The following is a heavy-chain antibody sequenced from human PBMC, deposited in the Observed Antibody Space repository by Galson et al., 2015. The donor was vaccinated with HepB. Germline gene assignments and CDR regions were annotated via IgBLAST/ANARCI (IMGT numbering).Heavy chain of an antibody. CDR1: GFTFSSYA. V-gene: IGHV3-30-3*01. Sequence: SLRLSCAASGFTFSSYAMHWVRQAPGKGLEWVAVISYDGSNKYYADSVKGRFTISRDNSKNTLCLQMNSLRAEDTAVYYCARDSKGYCSSTSCYWRHFDYWGQGTLVTVSS. CDR3: ARDSKGYCSSTSCYWRHFDY. CDR2: ISYDGSNK. J-gene: IGHJ4*02. D-gene: IGHD2-2*01.